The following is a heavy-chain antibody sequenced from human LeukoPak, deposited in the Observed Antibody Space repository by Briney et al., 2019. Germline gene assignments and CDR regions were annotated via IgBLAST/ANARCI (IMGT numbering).Heavy chain of an antibody. CDR2: ISTDGYTT. Sequence: GGSLRLSCAASGLAFSAYKMHWVRQAPREGLVWVSRISTDGYTTDYADFVQGRFTASRDNTKNTWSLEMNSLRAEDTAVYYCVVGGSPGYWGQGTLVTVSS. CDR3: VVGGSPGY. J-gene: IGHJ4*02. V-gene: IGHV3-74*01. D-gene: IGHD2-15*01. CDR1: GLAFSAYK.